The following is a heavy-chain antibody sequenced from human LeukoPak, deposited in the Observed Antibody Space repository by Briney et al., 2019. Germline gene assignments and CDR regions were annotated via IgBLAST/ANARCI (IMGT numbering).Heavy chain of an antibody. CDR1: GGSISSYY. Sequence: PSETLSLTCTVSGGSISSYYWGWIRQPAGKGLEWIGRIYTSGSTNYNPSLKSRVTMSVDTSKNQFSLKLNSVTAADTAVYYCARGQRWLQSFDYWGQGILVTVSS. D-gene: IGHD5-24*01. CDR2: IYTSGST. J-gene: IGHJ4*02. CDR3: ARGQRWLQSFDY. V-gene: IGHV4-4*07.